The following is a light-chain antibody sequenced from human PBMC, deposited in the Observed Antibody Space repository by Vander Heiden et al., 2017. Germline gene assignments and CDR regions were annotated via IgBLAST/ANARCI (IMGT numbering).Light chain of an antibody. CDR2: KAS. V-gene: IGKV1-5*03. J-gene: IGKJ1*01. CDR1: QSISTW. Sequence: DIQMTQSPSTLSASVGDRVTITCRAGQSISTWLAWYQQKPGKPPRLLIYKASSLESGVPSRVSGSGSGTEFTLTISSLQPDDFATYYCQQYNTYWTFGQGTKVETK. CDR3: QQYNTYWT.